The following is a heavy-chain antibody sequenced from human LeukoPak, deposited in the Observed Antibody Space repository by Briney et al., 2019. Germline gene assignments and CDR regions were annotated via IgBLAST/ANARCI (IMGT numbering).Heavy chain of an antibody. J-gene: IGHJ4*02. D-gene: IGHD6-19*01. CDR1: GFTFGDYA. Sequence: PGRSLRLSCTASGFTFGDYAMSWVRQAPGKGLEWVSYISYSGSTLYYADSVKGRFTMSRDDAKNSVYLQMNSLRAEDTAFYYCTRDAALVPGKNFWGQGTLVTVSS. CDR3: TRDAALVPGKNF. V-gene: IGHV3-48*03. CDR2: ISYSGSTL.